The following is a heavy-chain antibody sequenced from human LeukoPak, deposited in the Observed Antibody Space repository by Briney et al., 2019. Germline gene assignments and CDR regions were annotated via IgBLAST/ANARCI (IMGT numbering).Heavy chain of an antibody. CDR1: GYTFTSYG. CDR2: ISAYNGNT. D-gene: IGHD6-13*01. V-gene: IGHV1-18*01. CDR3: ARAYIADDAFDI. J-gene: IGHJ3*02. Sequence: ASVTVSCKASGYTFTSYGISWVRQAPGQGLEWMGWISAYNGNTNYAQKLQGRVTMTTDTSTSTAYMELRSLRSDDTAVYYCARAYIADDAFDIWGQGTMVTVSS.